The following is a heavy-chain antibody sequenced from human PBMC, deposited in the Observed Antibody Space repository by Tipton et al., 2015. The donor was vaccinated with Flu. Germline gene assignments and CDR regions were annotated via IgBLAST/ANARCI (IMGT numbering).Heavy chain of an antibody. J-gene: IGHJ4*02. D-gene: IGHD3-10*02. CDR1: GDSIASDYY. V-gene: IGHV4-38-2*01. Sequence: TLSLTCSVSGDSIASDYYWGWIRQPPGKGLEWIGNIYHTGSTYYNPSLRSRVTMLVDRSKNQFSLKLSSVTAADTAVYYCARHTGDSVRGIIDYWGQGTLVTVSS. CDR3: ARHTGDSVRGIIDY. CDR2: IYHTGST.